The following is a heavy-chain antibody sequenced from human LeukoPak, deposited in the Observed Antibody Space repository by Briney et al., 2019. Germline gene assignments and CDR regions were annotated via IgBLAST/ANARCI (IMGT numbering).Heavy chain of an antibody. V-gene: IGHV3-21*01. CDR2: ISSSSSYI. CDR3: ARVDSGYDYIYY. CDR1: GFTFSSYS. D-gene: IGHD5-12*01. Sequence: PGGSLRLSCAASGFTFSSYSMNWVRQASGKGLEWVSSISSSSSYIYYADSVKGRFTISRDNAKNSLYLQMNSLRAEDTAVYYCARVDSGYDYIYYWGQGTLVTVSS. J-gene: IGHJ4*02.